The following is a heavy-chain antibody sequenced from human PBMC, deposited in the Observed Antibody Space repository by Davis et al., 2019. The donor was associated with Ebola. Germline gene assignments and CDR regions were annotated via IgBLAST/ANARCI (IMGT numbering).Heavy chain of an antibody. D-gene: IGHD3-3*01. V-gene: IGHV5-51*01. CDR3: ATAQRASGYPYYFDF. Sequence: GESLKISCKGSGYSFTNYWIGWVRQLPGKGLECMGIIYPGDSDTRYSPSFQGQVTISVDNSTSTAYLQWSILKASDTAMYYCATAQRASGYPYYFDFWGQGTLVTVSS. CDR1: GYSFTNYW. J-gene: IGHJ4*02. CDR2: IYPGDSDT.